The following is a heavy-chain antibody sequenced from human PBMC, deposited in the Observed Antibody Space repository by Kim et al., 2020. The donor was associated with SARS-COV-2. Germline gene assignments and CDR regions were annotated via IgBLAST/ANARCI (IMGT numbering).Heavy chain of an antibody. CDR1: GFTFSSYA. CDR3: ARPYSGSYRGYFDY. D-gene: IGHD1-26*01. Sequence: GGSLRLSCAASGFTFSSYAMHWVRQAPGKGLEWVAVISYDGSNKYYADSVKGRFTISRDNSKNTLHLQMNSLRAEDTAVYYCARPYSGSYRGYFDYWGQGTLVTVSS. CDR2: ISYDGSNK. V-gene: IGHV3-30*04. J-gene: IGHJ4*02.